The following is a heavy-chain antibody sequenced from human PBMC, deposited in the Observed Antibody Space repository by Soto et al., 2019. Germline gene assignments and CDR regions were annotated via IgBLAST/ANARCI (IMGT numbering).Heavy chain of an antibody. CDR3: AKILSTVTTYYYGVDV. D-gene: IGHD4-17*01. Sequence: EVQLLESGGGLVQPGGSLRLSCAASGFSFSTYPMVWVRQAPGKRLEAVSSISGSGGKTYYKDSVKGRFTISRDNSKNTVDLQMNSLRPEDTAVYYCAKILSTVTTYYYGVDVWGQGTTVTVSS. J-gene: IGHJ6*02. CDR1: GFSFSTYP. V-gene: IGHV3-23*01. CDR2: ISGSGGKT.